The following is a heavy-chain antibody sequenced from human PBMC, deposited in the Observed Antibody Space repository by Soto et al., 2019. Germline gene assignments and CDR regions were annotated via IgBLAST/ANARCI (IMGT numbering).Heavy chain of an antibody. J-gene: IGHJ6*03. D-gene: IGHD2-2*01. CDR2: IKQDGSEK. V-gene: IGHV3-7*01. CDR3: ARDGVPAALYYYYYMDV. Sequence: PGGSLRLSCAASGFTFSSYGMSWVRQAPGKGLEWVANIKQDGSEKYYVDSVKGRFTISRDNAKNSLYLQMNSLRAEDTAVYYCARDGVPAALYYYYYMDVWGKGT. CDR1: GFTFSSYG.